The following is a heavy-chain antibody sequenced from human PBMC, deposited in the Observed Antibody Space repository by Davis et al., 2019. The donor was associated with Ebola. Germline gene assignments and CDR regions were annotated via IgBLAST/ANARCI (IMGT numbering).Heavy chain of an antibody. J-gene: IGHJ4*02. Sequence: MPSETLSLTCAVYGASFSGYYWSWIRQPPGKGPEWIGEINHSGSTNYNPSLKSRVTMSVDTSKNQFSLKLSSVTAADTAIYYCARGPPIAAANKGYLNYWGQGNLVTVSS. CDR2: INHSGST. CDR1: GASFSGYY. V-gene: IGHV4-34*01. CDR3: ARGPPIAAANKGYLNY. D-gene: IGHD6-13*01.